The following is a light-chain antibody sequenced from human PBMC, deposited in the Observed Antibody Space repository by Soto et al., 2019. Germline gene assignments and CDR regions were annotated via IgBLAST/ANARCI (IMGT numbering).Light chain of an antibody. J-gene: IGKJ1*01. CDR3: QQYKNWTRP. Sequence: ENVLTQSPGARSLSPGYRATLSXRASLSVTDNYLAWFRRAPGXTPRVXXSCXATMATGSPARFSGSGSGTEFTLTISSLHSEDFAVYYCQQYKNWTRPFGQGTKVDI. CDR2: CXA. CDR1: LSVTDN. V-gene: IGKV3-15*01.